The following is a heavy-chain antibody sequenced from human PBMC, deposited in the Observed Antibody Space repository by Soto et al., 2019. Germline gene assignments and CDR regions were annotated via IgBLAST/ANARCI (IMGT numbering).Heavy chain of an antibody. CDR2: IYWDDDK. CDR3: AHSYLLPAAAGTFDY. J-gene: IGHJ4*02. D-gene: IGHD6-13*01. Sequence: QITLKESGPTLVKPTQTLTLTCTFSGFSLSTSGVGVGWIRQPPGKALEWLALIYWDDDKRYSPSLKSRLTITKDTSKSQVVLTTTNMDPVDTATYYCAHSYLLPAAAGTFDYWGQGTLVTVSS. CDR1: GFSLSTSGVG. V-gene: IGHV2-5*02.